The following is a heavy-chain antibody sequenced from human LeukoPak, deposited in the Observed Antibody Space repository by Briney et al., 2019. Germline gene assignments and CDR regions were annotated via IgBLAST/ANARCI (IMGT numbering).Heavy chain of an antibody. CDR1: GSSIETFSY. D-gene: IGHD6-19*01. CDR3: ARDQWNYYSSTPDNQGHYYLDF. CDR2: IDPSGTT. J-gene: IGHJ4*02. Sequence: PSETLSLTCALSGSSIETFSYWAWIRQSPGKGLEWIGTIDPSGTTFYSPSLRSRVTLSVDTSKIHFSLNLSSVTAADTAVYYCARDQWNYYSSTPDNQGHYYLDFLGRGTLVTVSS. V-gene: IGHV4-38-2*02.